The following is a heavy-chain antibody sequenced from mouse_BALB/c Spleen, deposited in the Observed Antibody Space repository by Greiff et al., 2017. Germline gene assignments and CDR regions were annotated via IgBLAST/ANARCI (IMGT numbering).Heavy chain of an antibody. Sequence: VKLMESGPGLVAPSQSLSITCTVSGFSLPSYGVHWVRQPPGKGLEWLGVIWAGGSTNYNSALMSRLSISKDNSKSQVFLKMNSRQTYDTAMYYCASSRYWYFDVWGEGTTVTVSS. V-gene: IGHV2-9*02. CDR1: GFSLPSYG. J-gene: IGHJ1*01. CDR3: ASSRYWYFDV. CDR2: IWAGGST.